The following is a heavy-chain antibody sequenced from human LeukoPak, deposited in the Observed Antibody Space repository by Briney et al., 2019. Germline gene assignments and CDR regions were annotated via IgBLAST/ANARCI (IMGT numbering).Heavy chain of an antibody. J-gene: IGHJ6*03. V-gene: IGHV4-39*01. CDR3: SRSHDYGGLYFYYYMDV. Sequence: KPSETLSLTCTVSGGSISSRSDYWGWIRQTPGKGLGWIGNLDSSGSTYYNPSLKSRVTISVGTSKNQFSLNLRSVTAADTAIYFCSRSHDYGGLYFYYYMDVWGKGTTVTVSS. D-gene: IGHD4-23*01. CDR1: GGSISSRSDY. CDR2: LDSSGST.